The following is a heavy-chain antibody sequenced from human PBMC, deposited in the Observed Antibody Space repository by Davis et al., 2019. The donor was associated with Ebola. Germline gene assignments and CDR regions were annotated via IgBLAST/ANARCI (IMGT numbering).Heavy chain of an antibody. J-gene: IGHJ4*02. V-gene: IGHV1-2*06. CDR1: GYTFTGYY. D-gene: IGHD1-26*01. Sequence: AASVKVSCKASGYTFTGYYMHWVRQAPGQGLEWMGRINPNSGGTNYAQKFQGRVTMTRDTSTSTVYMELSSLRSEDTAVYYCARGVGATDYWGQGTLVTVSS. CDR2: INPNSGGT. CDR3: ARGVGATDY.